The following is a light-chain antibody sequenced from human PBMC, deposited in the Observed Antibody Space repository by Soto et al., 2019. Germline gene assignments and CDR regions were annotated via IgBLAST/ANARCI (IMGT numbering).Light chain of an antibody. Sequence: QSALTQPASVSGSPGQSITISCTGTSSDVGGHNYVSWYRQHPGKAPELIIYEVTNRPSGVSNRFSGSKSDNTASLTISGLQAEDEADYYCSSYTSSSLRVFGGGTKVTVL. CDR3: SSYTSSSLRV. V-gene: IGLV2-14*01. J-gene: IGLJ3*02. CDR2: EVT. CDR1: SSDVGGHNY.